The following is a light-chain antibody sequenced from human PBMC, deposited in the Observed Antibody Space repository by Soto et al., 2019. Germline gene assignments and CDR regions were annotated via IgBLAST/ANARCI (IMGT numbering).Light chain of an antibody. V-gene: IGLV2-14*01. Sequence: QSSLPQPASLSGSPGQSSTLSCPGTSSDVGGYNYVSWYQQHPGKAPKFMIYDVSNRPSGVSNRFSGSKSGNTASLTISGLQADHEADYYCSSYNSSNTLVFGTGTKVTVL. J-gene: IGLJ1*01. CDR3: SSYNSSNTLV. CDR2: DVS. CDR1: SSDVGGYNY.